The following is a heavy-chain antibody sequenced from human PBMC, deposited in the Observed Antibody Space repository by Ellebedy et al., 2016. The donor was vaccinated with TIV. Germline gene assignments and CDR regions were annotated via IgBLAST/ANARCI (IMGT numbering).Heavy chain of an antibody. V-gene: IGHV3-33*01. Sequence: GGSLRLXCEASRFSFNDYGMHWVRQAPGKGLEWMAVIWYDGTKTYHADSVKGRFTISRDNSKNTLYLQMNSLRVEDTAVYYCARDFTGTTLDGLDVWGQGTTVIVSS. CDR1: RFSFNDYG. D-gene: IGHD1-7*01. CDR2: IWYDGTKT. J-gene: IGHJ6*02. CDR3: ARDFTGTTLDGLDV.